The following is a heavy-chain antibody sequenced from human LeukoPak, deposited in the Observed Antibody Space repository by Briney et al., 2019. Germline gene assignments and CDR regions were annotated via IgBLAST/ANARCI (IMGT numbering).Heavy chain of an antibody. CDR2: SSSSDDGK. D-gene: IGHD6-19*01. CDR1: GLSLNSYV. J-gene: IGHJ5*02. CDR3: ARVAGWHWFDP. V-gene: IGHV3-23*01. Sequence: GGSLRLSCTASGLSLNSYVMSWVRQVPGKGLEWVSASSSSDDGKWYAESVRGRFTISRDTSKNTVYLQMNNMRVDDTAVYYCARVAGWHWFDPWGQGTLVTVSS.